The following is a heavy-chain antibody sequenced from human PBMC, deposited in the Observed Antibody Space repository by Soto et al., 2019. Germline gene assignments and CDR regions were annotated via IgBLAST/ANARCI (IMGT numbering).Heavy chain of an antibody. CDR3: ARGGTISADRPTY. V-gene: IGHV4-4*07. CDR2: IYSSGSA. J-gene: IGHJ4*02. D-gene: IGHD6-25*01. CDR1: GDSINHYY. Sequence: VRLQESGPGLVEPSETLSLTCSVSGDSINHYYWSWIRQPAGEGLEWIGRIYSSGSANYNPSLKTRGTMSVDTSTNQVFLSVTSVTAADAAVYFCARGGTISADRPTYWGQGIQVIVSS.